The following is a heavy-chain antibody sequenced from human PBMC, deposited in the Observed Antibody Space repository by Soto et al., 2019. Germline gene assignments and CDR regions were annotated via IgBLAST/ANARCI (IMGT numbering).Heavy chain of an antibody. D-gene: IGHD4-17*01. J-gene: IGHJ4*02. CDR1: GYTLTELS. Sequence: GASVKVSCKVSGYTLTELSMHWVRQAPGKGLEWMGGFDPEDGETIYAQKFQGRVTMIEDTSTDTAYMELSSLRSEDTAVYYCATDHTVYFDYWGQGTLVTVSS. V-gene: IGHV1-24*01. CDR3: ATDHTVYFDY. CDR2: FDPEDGET.